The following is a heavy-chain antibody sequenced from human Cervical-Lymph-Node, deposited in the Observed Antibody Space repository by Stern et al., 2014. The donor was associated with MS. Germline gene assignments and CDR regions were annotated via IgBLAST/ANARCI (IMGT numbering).Heavy chain of an antibody. V-gene: IGHV5-51*03. CDR3: VRRRDSAGYDTFDL. J-gene: IGHJ3*01. Sequence: EVQLVQSGAEVKKPGESLKISCRPSGYTFSNFWIGWVRLMPGKGLEWMGVISPAGFDSTYIPSLQGLVTISADESISNAYMSWRSLKASDTAMYYCVRRRDSAGYDTFDLWGQGTMLIVSS. D-gene: IGHD3-22*01. CDR2: ISPAGFDS. CDR1: GYTFSNFW.